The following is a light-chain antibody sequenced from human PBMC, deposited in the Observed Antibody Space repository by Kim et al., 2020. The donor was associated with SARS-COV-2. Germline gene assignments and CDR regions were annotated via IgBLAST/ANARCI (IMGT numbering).Light chain of an antibody. CDR2: GAS. CDR1: QSVSSN. V-gene: IGKV3-15*01. CDR3: QQYADGPRALT. Sequence: EIVMTQSPATLSVSPGERATLSCRASQSVSSNLAWYQQKPGQAPRLLIYGASTRVTSIPARFSGGGSGTDFTLTISTLQSEDFAVYYCQQYADGPRALTFGGGTKVDIK. J-gene: IGKJ4*01.